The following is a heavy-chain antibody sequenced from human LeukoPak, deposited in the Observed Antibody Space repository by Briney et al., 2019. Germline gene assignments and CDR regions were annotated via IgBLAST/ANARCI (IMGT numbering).Heavy chain of an antibody. CDR1: GGSVSSDNYY. CDR2: IYYNGHT. Sequence: PSETLSLTCTVSGGSVSSDNYYGTWIRQPPGKGLEGIGFIYYNGHTRYNPSLKSRLTISVDTSKNQFSLNLSSVTAADTAVYYCARLRRQTGYDCWFDPWGQGTLVTVSS. V-gene: IGHV4-61*01. CDR3: ARLRRQTGYDCWFDP. J-gene: IGHJ5*02. D-gene: IGHD5-12*01.